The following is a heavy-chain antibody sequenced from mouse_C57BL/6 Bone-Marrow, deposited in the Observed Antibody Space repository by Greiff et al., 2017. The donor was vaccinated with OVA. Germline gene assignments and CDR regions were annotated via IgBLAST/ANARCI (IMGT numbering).Heavy chain of an antibody. V-gene: IGHV2-9-1*01. Sequence: VQGVESGPGLVAPSQSLSITCTVSGFSLTSYAIRWVRQPPGRGLEWIGVIWSGGGTNYNSALTSSLSINKDNSKSQVFVKMNSLKTSDAARYYCAGELRGLDYWGQGTTLTVAS. J-gene: IGHJ2*01. CDR2: IWSGGGT. CDR3: AGELRGLDY. D-gene: IGHD1-1*01. CDR1: GFSLTSYA.